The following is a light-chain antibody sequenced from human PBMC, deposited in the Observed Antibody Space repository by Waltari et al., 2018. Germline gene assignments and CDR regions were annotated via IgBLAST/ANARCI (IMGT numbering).Light chain of an antibody. J-gene: IGLJ3*02. V-gene: IGLV2-23*02. CDR2: YVS. CDR1: SNNFGAYTL. CDR3: CSYSTGGSWM. Sequence: QSALTQPVPVSGSPGQSVTISCTGPSNNFGAYTLVSWFQHHPDQSPKLLLVYVSKRPSGVSNRFSGSKCGNTASLTISGLQTEDEADYYCCSYSTGGSWMFGGGTKLTVL.